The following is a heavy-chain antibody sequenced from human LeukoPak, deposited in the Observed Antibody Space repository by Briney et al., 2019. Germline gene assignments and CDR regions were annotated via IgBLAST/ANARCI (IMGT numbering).Heavy chain of an antibody. CDR1: GGSITSYY. V-gene: IGHV4-59*01. D-gene: IGHD3-10*01. Sequence: SETLSLTCTVSGGSITSYYWSWIRQPPGKGLEWIGYIYYSGSINYNPSLKGRVTISMDTSKSQFSLKLSSVTAADTAVYYCARTRYYFGSGSYWNLFDYWGQGILVTVSS. CDR3: ARTRYYFGSGSYWNLFDY. CDR2: IYYSGSI. J-gene: IGHJ4*02.